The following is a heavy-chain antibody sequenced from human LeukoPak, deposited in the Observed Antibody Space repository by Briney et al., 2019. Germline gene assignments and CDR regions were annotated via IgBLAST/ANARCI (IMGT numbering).Heavy chain of an antibody. CDR1: GGSISSYY. CDR3: ARETPGAGHFDY. CDR2: IYYSGDT. Sequence: PSETLSLTCTVSGGSISSYYWSWIRQPPGKGLEWIGYIYYSGDTNYNPSLRSRVTISVDTSKNQFSLKLSSVTAADTAVYYCARETPGAGHFDYWGQGSLVTVSS. V-gene: IGHV4-59*01. J-gene: IGHJ4*02. D-gene: IGHD7-27*01.